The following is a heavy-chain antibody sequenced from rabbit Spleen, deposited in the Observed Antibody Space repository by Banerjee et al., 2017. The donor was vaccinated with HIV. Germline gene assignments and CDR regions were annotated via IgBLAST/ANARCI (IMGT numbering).Heavy chain of an antibody. Sequence: EQLEESGGGLVKPEGSLTLTCKASGVSLNDKDVMCWVRQAPGKGLEWIACINIVTGKSVYASWAKGRFTFSKTSSTTVTLQMTSLTAADTATYFCARWAAGSGGWYTFNLWGQGTLVTVS. V-gene: IGHV1S45*01. J-gene: IGHJ4*01. CDR3: ARWAAGSGGWYTFNL. D-gene: IGHD1-1*01. CDR2: INIVTGKS. CDR1: GVSLNDKDV.